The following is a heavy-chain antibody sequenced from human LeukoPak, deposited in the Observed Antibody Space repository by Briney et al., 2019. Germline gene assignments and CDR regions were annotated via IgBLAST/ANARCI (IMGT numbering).Heavy chain of an antibody. CDR3: ARGIAARHDY. V-gene: IGHV4-34*01. Sequence: SETLSLTCAVYGGSFSGYYWSWIRQPPGKGLEWIGEINHSGSTNYNPSLKSRVTISVDTSKNQFSLKLSSVTAADTAVYYCARGIAARHDYWGQGTLVTVSS. CDR1: GGSFSGYY. J-gene: IGHJ4*02. D-gene: IGHD6-6*01. CDR2: INHSGST.